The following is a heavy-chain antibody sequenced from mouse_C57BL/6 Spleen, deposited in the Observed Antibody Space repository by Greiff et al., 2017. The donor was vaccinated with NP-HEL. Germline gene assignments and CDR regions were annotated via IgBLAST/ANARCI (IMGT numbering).Heavy chain of an antibody. V-gene: IGHV5-4*03. D-gene: IGHD2-3*01. CDR2: ISDGGSYT. Sequence: DVMLVESGGGLVKPGGSLKLSCAASGFTFSSYAMSWVRQTPEKRLEWVATISDGGSYTYYPDNVKGRFTISRDNAKNNLYLQMSHLKSEDTAMYYCVYDGYFYAMDYWGQGTSVTVSS. J-gene: IGHJ4*01. CDR3: VYDGYFYAMDY. CDR1: GFTFSSYA.